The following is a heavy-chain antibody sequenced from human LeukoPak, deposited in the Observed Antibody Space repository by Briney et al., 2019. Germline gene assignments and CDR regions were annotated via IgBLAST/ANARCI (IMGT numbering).Heavy chain of an antibody. CDR1: GFTFSNNG. J-gene: IGHJ4*02. CDR3: ARDKIVGATYFDY. Sequence: GGTLRLSCAASGFTFSNNGMNWVRQAPGKGLEWVSGISPSGDITYYADSVKGRFTISRDNAKNSLYLQMNSLRVEDTAVYYCARDKIVGATYFDYWGQGTLVTVSS. D-gene: IGHD1-26*01. CDR2: ISPSGDIT. V-gene: IGHV3-23*01.